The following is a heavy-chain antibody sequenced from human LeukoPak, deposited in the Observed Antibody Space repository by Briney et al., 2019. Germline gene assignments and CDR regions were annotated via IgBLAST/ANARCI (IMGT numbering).Heavy chain of an antibody. Sequence: PGGSLRLSCAASGFNFRTYWRHWVRQAPGKGLVWVSRISGDGSSTSYADSVKGRFTISRDNAKNTLYLQMNSLRAEDTAVYYCARALDIVVVNDYWGQGTLVTVSS. D-gene: IGHD2-15*01. CDR3: ARALDIVVVNDY. J-gene: IGHJ4*02. V-gene: IGHV3-74*01. CDR1: GFNFRTYW. CDR2: ISGDGSST.